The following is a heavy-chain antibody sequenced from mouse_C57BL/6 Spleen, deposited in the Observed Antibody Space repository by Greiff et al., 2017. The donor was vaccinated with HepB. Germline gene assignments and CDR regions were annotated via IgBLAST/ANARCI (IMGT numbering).Heavy chain of an antibody. V-gene: IGHV5-4*01. J-gene: IGHJ1*03. CDR3: ARDAPHYGSRGWYFDV. Sequence: DVQLVESGGGLVKPGGSLKLSCAASGFTFSSYAMSWVRQTPEKRLEWVATISDGGSYTYYPDNVKGRFTISRDNAKNNLYLQMSHLKSEDTAMYYCARDAPHYGSRGWYFDVWGTGTTVTVSS. D-gene: IGHD1-1*01. CDR1: GFTFSSYA. CDR2: ISDGGSYT.